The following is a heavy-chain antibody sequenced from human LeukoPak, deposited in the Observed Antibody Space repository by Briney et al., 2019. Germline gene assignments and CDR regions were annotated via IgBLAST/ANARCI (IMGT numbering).Heavy chain of an antibody. Sequence: GGFLRLSCGASGFTFRGYAMSWVRQAPGKGLEWVSGISESSRFIHHADSVKGRFTISRDDSTNTLHLQMNSLKAEDTAVYYCAKSAYAGYDWGYMGQSWGQGTLVTVSS. CDR2: ISESSRFI. V-gene: IGHV3-23*01. CDR1: GFTFRGYA. CDR3: AKSAYAGYDWGYMGQS. J-gene: IGHJ1*01. D-gene: IGHD5-12*01.